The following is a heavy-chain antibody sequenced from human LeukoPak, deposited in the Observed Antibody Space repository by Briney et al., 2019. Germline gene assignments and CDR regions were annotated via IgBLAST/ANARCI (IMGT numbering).Heavy chain of an antibody. CDR2: ISGSGGST. Sequence: GGSLRLSCAASVFTFSSYAMSWVRQAPGKGLEWVSPISGSGGSTYYADSVKGRFTISRDNSKNTLYLQMNSLRAEDTAVYYCAKESVVRYFDWSYSGEFDYWGQGTLVTVSS. J-gene: IGHJ4*02. V-gene: IGHV3-23*01. CDR1: VFTFSSYA. D-gene: IGHD3-9*01. CDR3: AKESVVRYFDWSYSGEFDY.